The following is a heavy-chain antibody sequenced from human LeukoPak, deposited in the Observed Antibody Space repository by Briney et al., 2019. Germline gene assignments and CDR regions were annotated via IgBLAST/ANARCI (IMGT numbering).Heavy chain of an antibody. J-gene: IGHJ6*02. CDR2: IYTSGST. CDR1: GFTFSSYA. D-gene: IGHD2-2*01. CDR3: ARGCSSTSCWLRMDV. Sequence: GSLRLSCAASGFTFSSYAMSWIRQPAGKGLEWIGRIYTSGSTSYNPSLKSRVTMSIDMSKNQFSLKLNSLTAADTAVYYCARGCSSTSCWLRMDVWGQGTTVTVSS. V-gene: IGHV4-4*07.